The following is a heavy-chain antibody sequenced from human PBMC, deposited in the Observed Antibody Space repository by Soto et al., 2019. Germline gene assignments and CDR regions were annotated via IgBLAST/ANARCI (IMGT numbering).Heavy chain of an antibody. CDR2: ISASGGRP. D-gene: IGHD3-10*01. CDR3: AKEGYYYGSGDAFDI. Sequence: PGGSLRLSCAASGFSFASYALSWVRQAPGKGLEWISGISASGGRPYYADSVKGRFTISRDNSKNTLYLKMNSLRAEDTAVYYCAKEGYYYGSGDAFDICGQGTMVTVSS. CDR1: GFSFASYA. V-gene: IGHV3-23*01. J-gene: IGHJ3*02.